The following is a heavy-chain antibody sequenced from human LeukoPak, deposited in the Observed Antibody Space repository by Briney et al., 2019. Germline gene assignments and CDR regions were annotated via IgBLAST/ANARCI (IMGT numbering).Heavy chain of an antibody. CDR2: ISASAAMT. V-gene: IGHV3-23*01. Sequence: QSGGSLRLSCAASGFTFNNYVMTWVRQAPGKGLEWVSSISASAAMTYYADSVRGRFTVSRDNSNNTLYLQMSSLTAADTAVYYCAKDRSIGTYYTFDHWGQGTLVTVSS. J-gene: IGHJ4*02. CDR3: AKDRSIGTYYTFDH. CDR1: GFTFNNYV. D-gene: IGHD1-26*01.